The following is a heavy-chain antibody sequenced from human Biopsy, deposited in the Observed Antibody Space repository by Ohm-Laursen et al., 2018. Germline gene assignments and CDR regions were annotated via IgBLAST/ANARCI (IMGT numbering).Heavy chain of an antibody. CDR1: GESSSGYY. Sequence: SDTLSLTCVVNGESSSGYYWSWIRQTPGKGLEWIGEINHSGRTNYNPSLKSRVTISVDTSKNQFSLKVRSVTAADTAVYYCVRGVDYYDPYHYYALDVWGQGTTVTVSS. CDR2: INHSGRT. V-gene: IGHV4-34*01. CDR3: VRGVDYYDPYHYYALDV. D-gene: IGHD3-22*01. J-gene: IGHJ6*02.